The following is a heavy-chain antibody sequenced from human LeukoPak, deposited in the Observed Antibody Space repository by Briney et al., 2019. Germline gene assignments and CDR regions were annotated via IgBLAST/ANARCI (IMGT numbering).Heavy chain of an antibody. D-gene: IGHD3-10*01. Sequence: PGGSLRLSCAASGFTVSSNYMSWVRQAPGKGLEWVANINQDGWEKNYVDSVKGRFTISRDNSKNTLYLQMNSLRAEDTAVYYCAKGGAVSSKSITMVRGTRRYYYYMDVWGKGTTVTISS. CDR1: GFTVSSNY. CDR3: AKGGAVSSKSITMVRGTRRYYYYMDV. J-gene: IGHJ6*03. V-gene: IGHV3-7*03. CDR2: INQDGWEK.